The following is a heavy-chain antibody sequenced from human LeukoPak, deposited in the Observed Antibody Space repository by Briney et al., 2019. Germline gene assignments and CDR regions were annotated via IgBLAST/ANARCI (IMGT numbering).Heavy chain of an antibody. V-gene: IGHV1-18*01. CDR3: ARDFVAFYYYDSSGYYSHDAFDI. D-gene: IGHD3-22*01. Sequence: ASVKVSCKASGYTFTSYGISWVRQAPGQGLEWMGWISAYNGNTNYAQKLQGRVTMTTDTSTSTAYMELRSLRSDDTAVYYCARDFVAFYYYDSSGYYSHDAFDIWGQGTMVTVSS. CDR2: ISAYNGNT. J-gene: IGHJ3*02. CDR1: GYTFTSYG.